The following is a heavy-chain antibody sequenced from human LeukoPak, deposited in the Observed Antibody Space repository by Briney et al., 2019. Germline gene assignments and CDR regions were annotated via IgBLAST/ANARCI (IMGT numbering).Heavy chain of an antibody. V-gene: IGHV3-48*03. CDR2: ISSSGSTI. D-gene: IGHD3-10*02. J-gene: IGHJ6*04. CDR1: GFTFSSYE. Sequence: GGSLRLSCAASGFTFSSYEMNWVRQAPGKGLEWVSYISSSGSTIYYADSVKVRFTISRDNAKNSLYLQMNSLRAEDTAVYYCAELGITMIGGVWGKGTTVTISS. CDR3: AELGITMIGGV.